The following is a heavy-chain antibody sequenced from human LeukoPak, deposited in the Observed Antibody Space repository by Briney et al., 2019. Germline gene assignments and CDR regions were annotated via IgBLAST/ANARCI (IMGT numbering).Heavy chain of an antibody. V-gene: IGHV3-15*01. Sequence: GGSLRLSCATSGFAFPNAWMSWVRQAPGKGLEWVGLIKSKSDSGTIDYAADYAAPVKGRFTISRDDSKNMLFLQMSSLKPEDTAVYYCTTEYLYDSSGNFRVDYWGQGTLVTVSS. CDR3: TTEYLYDSSGNFRVDY. CDR1: GFAFPNAW. D-gene: IGHD3-22*01. CDR2: IKSKSDSGTIDYAA. J-gene: IGHJ4*02.